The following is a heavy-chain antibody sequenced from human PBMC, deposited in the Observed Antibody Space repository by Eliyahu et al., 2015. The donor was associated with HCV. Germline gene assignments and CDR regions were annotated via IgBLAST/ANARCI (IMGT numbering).Heavy chain of an antibody. J-gene: IGHJ4*02. V-gene: IGHV1-18*01. CDR2: ISAHSANT. CDR1: GYTFTTYG. CDR3: ARESSSGVGWLEFDF. D-gene: IGHD5-24*01. Sequence: QVQLVQSGAEVKKPGASVRVSCKASGYTFTTYGISWVRQAPGQGLEWMGWISAHSANTKYAQKFQGRVTLTTDTSTSTAYMDLRSLGSDDTAFYYCARESSSGVGWLEFDFWGQGTLVTVSS.